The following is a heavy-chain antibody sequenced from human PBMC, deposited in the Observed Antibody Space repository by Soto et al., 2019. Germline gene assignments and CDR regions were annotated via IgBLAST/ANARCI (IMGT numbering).Heavy chain of an antibody. Sequence: GGSLKLSCAASGFTFSSYAMSLVRPAPGKGLEWVSAISGSGGSTYYADSVKGRFTISRDNSKNTLYLQMNSLRAEDTAVYYCAKDPTYRKTLDAFDIWGQGTMVTVSS. V-gene: IGHV3-23*01. J-gene: IGHJ3*02. CDR3: AKDPTYRKTLDAFDI. D-gene: IGHD1-26*01. CDR2: ISGSGGST. CDR1: GFTFSSYA.